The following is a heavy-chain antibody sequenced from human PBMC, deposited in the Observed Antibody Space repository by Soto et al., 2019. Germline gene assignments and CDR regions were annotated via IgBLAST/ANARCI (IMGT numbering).Heavy chain of an antibody. V-gene: IGHV4-59*12. CDR3: ARVPDR. CDR2: IYHSGST. Sequence: SGTLPLTCTVSGGSISSYYWSWIRQPPGKGLEWIGYIYHSGSTYYNPSLKSRVTISVDRSKNQFSLKLSSVTAADTAVYYCARVPDRWGQGTLVTVSS. J-gene: IGHJ5*02. CDR1: GGSISSYY. D-gene: IGHD2-2*01.